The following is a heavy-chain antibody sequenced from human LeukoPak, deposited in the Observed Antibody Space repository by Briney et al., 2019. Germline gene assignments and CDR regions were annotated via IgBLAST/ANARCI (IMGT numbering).Heavy chain of an antibody. J-gene: IGHJ4*02. Sequence: NPSETLSLTCTVSGASISSYSWSWIRQPAGKGLEWIGRIYTSGSTNYSPSVKSRVTMSADTSKNQFSLRLSSVTAADTAVYYCASSYGSGSWQTFWGQGTLVTVSS. CDR2: IYTSGST. CDR1: GASISSYS. D-gene: IGHD3-10*01. CDR3: ASSYGSGSWQTF. V-gene: IGHV4-4*07.